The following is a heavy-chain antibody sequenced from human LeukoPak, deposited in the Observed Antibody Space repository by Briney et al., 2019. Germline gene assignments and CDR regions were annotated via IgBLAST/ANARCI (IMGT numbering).Heavy chain of an antibody. CDR2: IRSKANSYAT. CDR1: GFTFSNAW. J-gene: IGHJ4*02. D-gene: IGHD3-3*01. Sequence: GGSLRLSCAASGFTFSNAWMSWVRQAPGKGLEWVGRIRSKANSYATAYAASVKGRFTISRDDSKNTAYLQMNSLKTEDTAVYYCTRLGENDFWSGYYSLDYWGQGTLVTVSS. V-gene: IGHV3-73*01. CDR3: TRLGENDFWSGYYSLDY.